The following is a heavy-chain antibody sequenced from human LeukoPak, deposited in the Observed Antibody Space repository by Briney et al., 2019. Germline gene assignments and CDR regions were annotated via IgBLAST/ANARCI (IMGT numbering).Heavy chain of an antibody. CDR2: TSSDLNVK. CDR1: GFTFRNYV. J-gene: IGHJ4*02. CDR3: AKDLRPDGINDFDH. V-gene: IGHV3-30*18. Sequence: GGSLRLSCAASGFTFRNYVIHWVRQAPGKGLEWVAVTSSDLNVKLYADSVKGRFTISRDNSKNTLYLQMNSLRAEDTAVYYCAKDLRPDGINDFDHWGQGTLVTVSS. D-gene: IGHD1-1*01.